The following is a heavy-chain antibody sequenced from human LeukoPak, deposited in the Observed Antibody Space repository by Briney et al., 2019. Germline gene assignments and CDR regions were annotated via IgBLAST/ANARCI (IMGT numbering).Heavy chain of an antibody. J-gene: IGHJ6*03. Sequence: ASVKVSCKASGYTFTAHYLHWVRQAPGQGLEWMAWINHNSGGTKYAEKFQGRVTVTRDMSTSTAYMELSRLRSDDTAVYYCARGTDYGDYGGTWFYYYYMDVWGEGTTVTVSS. D-gene: IGHD4-17*01. CDR2: INHNSGGT. CDR1: GYTFTAHY. V-gene: IGHV1-2*02. CDR3: ARGTDYGDYGGTWFYYYYMDV.